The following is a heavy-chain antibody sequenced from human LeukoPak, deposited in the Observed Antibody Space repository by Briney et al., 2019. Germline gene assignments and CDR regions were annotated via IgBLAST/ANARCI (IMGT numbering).Heavy chain of an antibody. J-gene: IGHJ4*02. CDR3: ARASWSRGWYGGGGFDY. CDR2: IYYSGST. V-gene: IGHV4-59*01. D-gene: IGHD6-19*01. Sequence: SETLSLTCTVSGGSISSDYWSWIRQPPGKGLEWIGYIYYSGSTNYNPSLKSRVTISVDTSKNQFSLKLSSVTAADTAVYYCARASWSRGWYGGGGFDYWGQGTLVTVSS. CDR1: GGSISSDY.